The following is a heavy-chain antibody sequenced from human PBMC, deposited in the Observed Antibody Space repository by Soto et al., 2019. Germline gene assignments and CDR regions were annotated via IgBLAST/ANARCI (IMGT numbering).Heavy chain of an antibody. J-gene: IGHJ6*02. CDR3: ARDTRDIVVVPAAIWEGECYPLYGMDV. CDR1: GDSVSSNSAA. V-gene: IGHV6-1*01. CDR2: TYYRSKWYN. D-gene: IGHD2-2*02. Sequence: SQTLSLTCAISGDSVSSNSAAWNWIRQSPSRGLEWLGRTYYRSKWYNDYAVSVKSRITINPDTSKNQFSLQLNSVTPEDTAVYYCARDTRDIVVVPAAIWEGECYPLYGMDVWVHGTTLTVSS.